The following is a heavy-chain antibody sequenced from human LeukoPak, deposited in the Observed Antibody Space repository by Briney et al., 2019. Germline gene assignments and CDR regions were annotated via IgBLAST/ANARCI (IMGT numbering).Heavy chain of an antibody. D-gene: IGHD6-13*01. J-gene: IGHJ5*02. CDR1: GFTFDSYA. V-gene: IGHV3-23*01. Sequence: GGSLRLSCAASGFTFDSYAMSWVRQAPGKGLEWVSAVSRFGGTTYYADSAKGRFTISRDNSNNTVYLQMNSLRVGDTALYYCVKHVGSRWSNNRFDPWGQGTLVTLS. CDR3: VKHVGSRWSNNRFDP. CDR2: VSRFGGTT.